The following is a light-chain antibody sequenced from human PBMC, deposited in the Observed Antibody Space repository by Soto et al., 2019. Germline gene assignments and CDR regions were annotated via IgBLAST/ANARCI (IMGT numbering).Light chain of an antibody. CDR2: GAS. V-gene: IGKV3-20*01. J-gene: IGKJ2*01. CDR1: QSVSNSY. CDR3: QQYGSAPRA. Sequence: EIVLTQSPGTLSLSPGERATLSCRASQSVSNSYLAWYQQQPGQAPRLLIYGASSRATGIPDRFSGSGSGTDFTRTIRRLEPEYFAVYYWQQYGSAPRAFGQGTKLEIK.